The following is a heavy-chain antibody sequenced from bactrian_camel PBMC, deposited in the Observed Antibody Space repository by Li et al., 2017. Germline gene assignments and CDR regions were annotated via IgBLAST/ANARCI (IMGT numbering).Heavy chain of an antibody. Sequence: VQLVESGGGLVQAGGSLTLSCAVTGDSAGSSCMGWFRQAPGNERVAVAVITTRNDITYNHYADSVKGRFTISRDSAANTLSLQMDTLKPEDTAMYHCGADPAMTVCYLRDGEGDPGALFDYWGQGTQVTVS. D-gene: IGHD2*01. CDR3: GADPAMTVCYLRDGEGDPGALFDY. V-gene: IGHV3S54*01. CDR2: ITTRNDIT. CDR1: GDSAGSSC. J-gene: IGHJ4*01.